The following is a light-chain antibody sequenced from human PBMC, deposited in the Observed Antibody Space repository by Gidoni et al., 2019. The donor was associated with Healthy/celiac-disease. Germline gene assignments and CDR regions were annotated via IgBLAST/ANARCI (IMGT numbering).Light chain of an antibody. CDR3: QQRSNWPYT. J-gene: IGKJ2*01. V-gene: IGKV3-11*01. CDR1: QSVSSY. CDR2: EAS. Sequence: EIVLTQSPATLSLSPGERATFPCRASQSVSSYLAWYQQKPGQAPRLLIYEASNRDTGIPARFSGSGSGTDFTLTISSLEPEDSAVYYCQQRSNWPYTFXQXTKLXIK.